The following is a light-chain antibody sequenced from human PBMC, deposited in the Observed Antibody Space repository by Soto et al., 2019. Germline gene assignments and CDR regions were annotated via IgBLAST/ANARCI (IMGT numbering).Light chain of an antibody. Sequence: SVLTHPPSASGTPGQGVTISCSGSTSNIGSNYVYWYQQLPGTAPKLLIYRNNQRPSGVPDRFSGSKSGTSASLAISGLRSDDEADYFCATWDESLNGFYVFGTGTKVTVL. CDR2: RNN. CDR1: TSNIGSNY. V-gene: IGLV1-47*01. J-gene: IGLJ1*01. CDR3: ATWDESLNGFYV.